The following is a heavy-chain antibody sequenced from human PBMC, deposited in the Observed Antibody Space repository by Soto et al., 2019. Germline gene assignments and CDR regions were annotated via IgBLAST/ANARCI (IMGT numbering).Heavy chain of an antibody. J-gene: IGHJ3*02. Sequence: SVKVSCKASGGTFSSYAISWVRQAPGQGLEWMGGIIPIFGTANYAQKFQGRVTITADKSTSTAYMELSSLRSEDTAVYYCARDSGYSYGPDAFDIWGQGTMVTVSS. D-gene: IGHD5-18*01. CDR1: GGTFSSYA. V-gene: IGHV1-69*06. CDR2: IIPIFGTA. CDR3: ARDSGYSYGPDAFDI.